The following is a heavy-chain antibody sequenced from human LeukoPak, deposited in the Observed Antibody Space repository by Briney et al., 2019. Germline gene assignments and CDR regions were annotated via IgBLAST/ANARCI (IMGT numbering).Heavy chain of an antibody. J-gene: IGHJ4*02. V-gene: IGHV4-59*02. CDR1: GGSVXXXX. CDR3: ARGGGCTSTSCDFDY. CDR2: IXHSXXT. Sequence: SETLSLTXTVSGGSVXXXXXXXXXQXXXXXXXXXXXIXHSXXTNYNPSXXXRVTXXVDTSKNHFSLKLSSVTAADXAVYYCARGGGCTSTSCDFDYWGQGTLVTVSS. D-gene: IGHD2-2*01.